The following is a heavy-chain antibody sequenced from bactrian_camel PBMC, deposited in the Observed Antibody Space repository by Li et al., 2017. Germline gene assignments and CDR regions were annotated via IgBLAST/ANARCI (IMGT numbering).Heavy chain of an antibody. V-gene: IGHV3S40*01. CDR1: GFTFSIYH. D-gene: IGHD2*01. CDR2: INDGGRA. J-gene: IGHJ4*01. Sequence: VQLVESGGGSAQSGGSLRLSCVASGFTFSIYHMSWVRQAPGKGLEWVGFINDGGRAYYADSVKGRFTISRDNAKNTLYLQLNSLKTEDMGMYYCAKGLHDLLGQGTQVTVS.